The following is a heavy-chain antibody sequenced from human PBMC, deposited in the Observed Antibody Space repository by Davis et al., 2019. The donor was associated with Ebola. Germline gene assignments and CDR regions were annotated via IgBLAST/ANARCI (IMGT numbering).Heavy chain of an antibody. J-gene: IGHJ4*02. V-gene: IGHV4-34*01. CDR1: GGSFSGYY. D-gene: IGHD6-19*01. CDR2: INHSGST. CDR3: ARITSSIAVAGTDDY. Sequence: MPSETLSLTCAVYGGSFSGYYWSWIRQPPGKGLEWIGEINHSGSTNYNPSLKSRVTISVDTSKNQFSLKLSSVTAADTAVYYCARITSSIAVAGTDDYWGQGTLVTVSS.